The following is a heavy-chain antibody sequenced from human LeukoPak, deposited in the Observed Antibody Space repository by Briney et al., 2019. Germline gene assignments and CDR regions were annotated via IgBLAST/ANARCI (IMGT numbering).Heavy chain of an antibody. J-gene: IGHJ4*02. V-gene: IGHV3-43*02. CDR1: GFTFDDYA. Sequence: GGSLRLSCAASGFTFDDYAMHWVRHAPGKGLEWVSLISGDGGSTYYADSVKGRFTISRDNSKNSLYLQMNSLRTNDTALYYCPKDSYSIGWYLGEYWGQGTLVTVSS. CDR2: ISGDGGST. CDR3: PKDSYSIGWYLGEY. D-gene: IGHD6-19*01.